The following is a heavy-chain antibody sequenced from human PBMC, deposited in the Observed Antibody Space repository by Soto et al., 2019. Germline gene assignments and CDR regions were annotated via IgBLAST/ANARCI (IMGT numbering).Heavy chain of an antibody. CDR2: MNPNSGNT. J-gene: IGHJ6*02. CDR1: GYTFTSYD. CDR3: AREKTSYGMDV. V-gene: IGHV1-8*01. Sequence: QVQLVQSGAEVKKPGASVKVSCKASGYTFTSYDINWVRQATGQGLEWMGWMNPNSGNTGYAQKFQGRVTVTRNTSITTAHTERSSLRSEDTAVYYCAREKTSYGMDVWGQGTTVTLSS.